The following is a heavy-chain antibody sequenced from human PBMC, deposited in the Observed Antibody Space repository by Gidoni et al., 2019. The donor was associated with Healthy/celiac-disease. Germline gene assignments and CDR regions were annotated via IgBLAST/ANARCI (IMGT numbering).Heavy chain of an antibody. D-gene: IGHD4-17*01. V-gene: IGHV4-39*01. CDR1: GGSISSSRYY. Sequence: QLQLQESGPGLVKPSETLSLTCTVSGGSISSSRYYWGWIRQPPGKGLEWIGSLYYSGSTYYNPSLKSRVTISVDTSKNQFSLKLSSVTAADTAVYYCARVNGVTTTSNDYWGQGTLVTVSS. CDR2: LYYSGST. J-gene: IGHJ4*02. CDR3: ARVNGVTTTSNDY.